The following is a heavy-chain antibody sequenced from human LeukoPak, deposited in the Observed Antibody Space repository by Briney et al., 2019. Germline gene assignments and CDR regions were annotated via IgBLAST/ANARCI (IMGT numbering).Heavy chain of an antibody. J-gene: IGHJ3*02. CDR2: LYDTGMT. D-gene: IGHD1-26*01. V-gene: IGHV4-4*08. CDR1: GGSISVYH. Sequence: SETLSLTCTVSGGSISVYHWSWIRQPPGKGLEWIGYLYDTGMTNYSPSLKSRVTISVDTSNNQISLKLTSVTAVDTAIYFCAKEGMGSEATTADGAFDIWGQGTTVTVSS. CDR3: AKEGMGSEATTADGAFDI.